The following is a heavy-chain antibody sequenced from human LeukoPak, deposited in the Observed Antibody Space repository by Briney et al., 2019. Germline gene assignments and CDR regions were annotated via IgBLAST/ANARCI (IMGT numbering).Heavy chain of an antibody. CDR3: AKDRSDGEAGEKDFDY. J-gene: IGHJ4*02. CDR2: ISWNSGSI. Sequence: GRSLRLSCAASGFTFDDYAMHWVRQAPGKGLEWVSGISWNSGSIGYADSVKGRFTISGDNAKNSLYLQMNSLRAEDTALYYCAKDRSDGEAGEKDFDYWGQGTLVTVSS. V-gene: IGHV3-9*01. D-gene: IGHD3-10*01. CDR1: GFTFDDYA.